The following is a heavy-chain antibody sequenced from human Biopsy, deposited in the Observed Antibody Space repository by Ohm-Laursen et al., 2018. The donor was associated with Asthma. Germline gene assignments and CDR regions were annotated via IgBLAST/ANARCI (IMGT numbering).Heavy chain of an antibody. CDR1: GFVFSQCG. CDR3: ARQSGQEYGDSIPFDT. Sequence: SLRLSCSASGFVFSQCGMHWVRQGPGKGLEWVALVSSDGHNKYYEDSVKGRFTISRDNSRNRLYLQINSLTVEDSAVYFCARQSGQEYGDSIPFDTCGQGTKVAVSS. J-gene: IGHJ3*02. D-gene: IGHD3-22*01. CDR2: VSSDGHNK. V-gene: IGHV3-30*03.